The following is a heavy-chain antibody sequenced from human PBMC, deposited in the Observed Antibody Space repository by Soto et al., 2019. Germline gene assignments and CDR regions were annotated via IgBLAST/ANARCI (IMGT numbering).Heavy chain of an antibody. CDR1: VGSISRGGYS. CDR3: ARLVGATGYFDY. Sequence: TLSLTCSVSVGSISRGGYSWIWIRQPPGKGLEWIGYIYHSGSTYYNPSLKSRVTISVDRSKNQFSLKLSSVTAADTAVYYCARLVGATGYFDYWGQGTLVTVSS. V-gene: IGHV4-30-2*01. J-gene: IGHJ4*02. D-gene: IGHD1-26*01. CDR2: IYHSGST.